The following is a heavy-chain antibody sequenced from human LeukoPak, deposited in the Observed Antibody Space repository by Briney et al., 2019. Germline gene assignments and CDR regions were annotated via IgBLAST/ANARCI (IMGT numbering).Heavy chain of an antibody. D-gene: IGHD3-10*01. Sequence: PGGSLRLSCAASGFTFSSYWMHWVRHAPGKGLVWVSRINSDGSSTSYADSVKGRFTISRDNAKNTLYLQMNSLRAEDTAVYYCARAGVRGVIKRIDAFDIWGQGTMVTVSS. CDR1: GFTFSSYW. CDR3: ARAGVRGVIKRIDAFDI. V-gene: IGHV3-74*01. J-gene: IGHJ3*02. CDR2: INSDGSST.